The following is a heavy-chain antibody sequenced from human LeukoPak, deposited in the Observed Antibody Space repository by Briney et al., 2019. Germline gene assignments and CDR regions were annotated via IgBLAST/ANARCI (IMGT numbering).Heavy chain of an antibody. J-gene: IGHJ4*02. CDR2: ISTYGGST. V-gene: IGHV1-18*01. CDR1: GYTFISYG. Sequence: ASVKVSCKASGYTFISYGVSWVRQAPGQGLEWMGWISTYGGSTNYAQNLQGRVTVTTDTSTSTVYMELRSLRSDDTAVYYCARPNTEATGYYFDYWGQGTLVTASS. CDR3: ARPNTEATGYYFDY. D-gene: IGHD1-1*01.